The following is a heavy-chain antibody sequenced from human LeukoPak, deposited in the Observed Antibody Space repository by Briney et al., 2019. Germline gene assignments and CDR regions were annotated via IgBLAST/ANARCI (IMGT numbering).Heavy chain of an antibody. CDR1: GFTFSRYA. D-gene: IGHD2-2*01. V-gene: IGHV3-23*01. J-gene: IGHJ4*02. CDR3: ARQVSCDTTTCYAGMPPDY. Sequence: GGSLRLSCAASGFTFSRYAMSWVRQTPEKGLEWVSVISGSDGSTYYADSVRGRFTISRDDSGNTLFLQMNSLRAEDTAVYYCARQVSCDTTTCYAGMPPDYWGQGTQVTVSS. CDR2: ISGSDGST.